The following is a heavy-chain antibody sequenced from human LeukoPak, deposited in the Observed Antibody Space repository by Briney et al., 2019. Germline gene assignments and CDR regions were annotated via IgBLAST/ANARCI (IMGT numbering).Heavy chain of an antibody. Sequence: GSLRLSCAASGFTFTTYTMHWLRQAPGKGLEWIGEINHSGSTNYNPSLKSRVTISVDTSKNQFSLKLSSVTAADTAVYYCARGGGVWGQGTLVTVSS. V-gene: IGHV4-34*01. CDR2: INHSGST. D-gene: IGHD3-16*01. CDR1: GFTFTTYT. J-gene: IGHJ4*02. CDR3: ARGGGV.